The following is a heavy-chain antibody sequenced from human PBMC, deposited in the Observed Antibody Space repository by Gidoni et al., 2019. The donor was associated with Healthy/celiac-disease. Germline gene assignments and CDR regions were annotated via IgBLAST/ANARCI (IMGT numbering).Heavy chain of an antibody. V-gene: IGHV3-30*18. J-gene: IGHJ4*02. CDR3: AKLAPIAAADEEFDY. D-gene: IGHD6-13*01. CDR2: ISYDGSNK. CDR1: GFTFSSYG. Sequence: QVQLVESGGGVVQPGRSMRLSCAASGFTFSSYGMHWVRQAPGKGLEWVAVISYDGSNKYYADSVKGRFTISRDNSKNTLYLQMNSLRAEDTAVYYCAKLAPIAAADEEFDYWGQGTLVTVSS.